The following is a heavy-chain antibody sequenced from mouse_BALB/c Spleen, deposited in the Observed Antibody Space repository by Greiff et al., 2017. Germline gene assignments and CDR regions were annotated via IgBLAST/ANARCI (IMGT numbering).Heavy chain of an antibody. Sequence: EVQGVESGGDLVKPGGSLKLSCAASGFTFSSYGMSWVRQTPDKRLEWVATISSGGSYTYYPDSVKGRFTISRDNAKNTLYLQMSSLKSEDTAMYYCARQEVTPAWFAYWGQGTLVTVSA. CDR2: ISSGGSYT. CDR1: GFTFSSYG. CDR3: ARQEVTPAWFAY. J-gene: IGHJ3*01. V-gene: IGHV5-6*01. D-gene: IGHD2-13*01.